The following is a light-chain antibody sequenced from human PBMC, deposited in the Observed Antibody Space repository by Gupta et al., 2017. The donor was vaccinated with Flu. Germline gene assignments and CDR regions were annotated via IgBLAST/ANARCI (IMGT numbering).Light chain of an antibody. CDR1: SSEVGGYKY. CDR2: EVS. V-gene: IGLV2-14*01. Sequence: SAGTETSSEVGGYKYVNGYQQQPGKAPKLMIFEVSNRHAGVANRFSGSKSGNTASLTISGLQAEDEAYYYCSSYTNTNTLVVFGGGTKLTVL. CDR3: SSYTNTNTLVV. J-gene: IGLJ2*01.